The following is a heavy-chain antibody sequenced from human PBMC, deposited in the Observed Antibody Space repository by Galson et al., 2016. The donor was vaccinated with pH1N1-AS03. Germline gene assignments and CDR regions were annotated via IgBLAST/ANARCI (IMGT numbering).Heavy chain of an antibody. D-gene: IGHD2-15*01. Sequence: QSGAEVKKPGESLKISCQASGYIFSNYWIGWVRQRPGKGLEWMGIIWPADSDTKYSPSFQGQVTISVDTSLSTAYLQWSSLEASDTAMYFCARQKYCSGGSCFLYYDTFDMWGQGTLVTVSS. J-gene: IGHJ3*02. CDR1: GYIFSNYW. V-gene: IGHV5-51*01. CDR2: IWPADSDT. CDR3: ARQKYCSGGSCFLYYDTFDM.